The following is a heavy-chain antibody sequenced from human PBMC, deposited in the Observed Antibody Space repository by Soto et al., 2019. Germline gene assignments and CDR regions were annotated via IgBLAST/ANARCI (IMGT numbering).Heavy chain of an antibody. V-gene: IGHV3-21*01. CDR3: ARDCSGGSCGRGSDV. CDR1: GFNFNSYS. Sequence: GGSLRLSCAASGFNFNSYSINWVRQAPGKRLEWLSSISSSGYIFSTDSVRGRFTISRDNAKNSVYLQINSLRAEDTAVYFCARDCSGGSCGRGSDVWGPGTTLAV. D-gene: IGHD2-15*01. CDR2: ISSSGYI. J-gene: IGHJ6*02.